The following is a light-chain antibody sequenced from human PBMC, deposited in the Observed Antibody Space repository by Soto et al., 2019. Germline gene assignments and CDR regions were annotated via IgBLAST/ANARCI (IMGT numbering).Light chain of an antibody. CDR1: STDVGGYNY. CDR2: AVS. CDR3: SSYTQSTSVA. V-gene: IGLV2-14*03. Sequence: QSVLTQPASVSGSPGQSITISCTGTSTDVGGYNYVSWYQQHPGKAPKLMIYAVSNRPSGVSSRFSGSKSGNTASLTISGLQAEDEADYYCSSYTQSTSVAFGGGTKLTVL. J-gene: IGLJ2*01.